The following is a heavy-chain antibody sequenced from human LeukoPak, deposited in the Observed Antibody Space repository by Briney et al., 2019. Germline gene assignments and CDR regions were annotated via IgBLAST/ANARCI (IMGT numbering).Heavy chain of an antibody. V-gene: IGHV3-30*02. D-gene: IGHD3-22*01. CDR1: GFTFSSYV. CDR3: ARDSGGLYDSSGYYYGGKLDY. Sequence: PGGSLRLSCAASGFTFSSYVMHWVRQAPGKGLEWVAFIRYDGSDKYYADSVKGRFTISRDSSKNTLYLQMNSLRAEDTAVYYRARDSGGLYDSSGYYYGGKLDYWGQGTLVTVSS. CDR2: IRYDGSDK. J-gene: IGHJ4*02.